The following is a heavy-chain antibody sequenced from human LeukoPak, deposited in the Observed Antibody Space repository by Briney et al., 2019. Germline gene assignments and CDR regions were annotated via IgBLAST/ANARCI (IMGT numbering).Heavy chain of an antibody. Sequence: PGGSLRLPCAASGFTFSSYGMHWVRQAPGKGLEWVAVTWYDGRNNYYAASVKGRFTISRDDSKTTVYLLMNSLRAEDTAVYYCAREVAPLYFHYGMDVWGEGTTVTVSS. CDR2: TWYDGRNN. V-gene: IGHV3-33*01. J-gene: IGHJ6*01. CDR1: GFTFSSYG. D-gene: IGHD2-21*01. CDR3: AREVAPLYFHYGMDV.